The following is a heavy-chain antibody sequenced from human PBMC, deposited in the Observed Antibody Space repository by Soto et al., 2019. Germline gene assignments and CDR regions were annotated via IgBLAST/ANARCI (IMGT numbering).Heavy chain of an antibody. Sequence: PSASLSLTCAFYGASFRGYCWVWISKPPGTGLGWIGEINHSGSTNYNPSLKSRVTISVDTSKNQFSLKLSSVTAADTAVYYCARGRGYYYDSSGSGNYYYGMDVWGQGTTVTVSS. CDR3: ARGRGYYYDSSGSGNYYYGMDV. D-gene: IGHD3-22*01. J-gene: IGHJ6*02. V-gene: IGHV4-34*01. CDR2: INHSGST. CDR1: GASFRGYC.